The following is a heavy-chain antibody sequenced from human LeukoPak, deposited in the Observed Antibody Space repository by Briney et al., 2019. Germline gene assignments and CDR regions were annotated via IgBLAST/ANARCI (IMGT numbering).Heavy chain of an antibody. D-gene: IGHD1-26*01. CDR1: GFTFSSYS. J-gene: IGHJ4*02. V-gene: IGHV3-NL1*01. Sequence: GGSLRLSCAASGFTFSSYSMHWVRQAPGKGLEWVAVIYSGGSTYYADSVKGRFTISRDNSKNTLYLQMNSLRAEDTAVYYCAKARGSYYVDYWGQGTLVTVSS. CDR2: IYSGGST. CDR3: AKARGSYYVDY.